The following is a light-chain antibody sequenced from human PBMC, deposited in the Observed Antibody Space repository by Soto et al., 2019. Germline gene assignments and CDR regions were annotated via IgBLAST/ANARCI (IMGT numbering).Light chain of an antibody. CDR2: GVS. Sequence: IVLTQSPGTRSLSPGEVDTLSCRSSQPGTSGYLAWYQKKPGQSPRLLMSGVSTRHSGIQDRFSGSGAGTDFTLTISGRELGDVGVYYCQVYGSSPKTVAQGTKVEFK. CDR3: QVYGSSPKT. J-gene: IGKJ1*01. V-gene: IGKV3-20*01. CDR1: QPGTSGY.